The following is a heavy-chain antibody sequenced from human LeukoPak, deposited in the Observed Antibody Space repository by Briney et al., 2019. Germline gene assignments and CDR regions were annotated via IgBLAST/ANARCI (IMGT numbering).Heavy chain of an antibody. Sequence: GGSLRLSCAASGFTFSSYAMSWVRQAPGKGLEWVSAISGSGGSTYYADSVKGRFTISRDNSKNTLYLQMNSLRAEDTAVYYCARVRRSSSWFYWYFDLWGRGTLVTVSS. V-gene: IGHV3-23*01. J-gene: IGHJ2*01. D-gene: IGHD6-13*01. CDR1: GFTFSSYA. CDR3: ARVRRSSSWFYWYFDL. CDR2: ISGSGGST.